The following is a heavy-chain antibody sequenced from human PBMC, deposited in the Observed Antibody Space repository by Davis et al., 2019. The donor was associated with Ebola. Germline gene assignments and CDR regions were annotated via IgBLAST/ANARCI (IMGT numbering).Heavy chain of an antibody. V-gene: IGHV3-7*01. Sequence: AGSLTLSCAASGFTFSSYWMSWVRQAPGKGLEWVPTIKQDGSEKYYVDSVKGRFTISRDNAKNSLYLQMNSLRAEDTAVYYCARDLTYYDCWSGYYTELYYGMDVWGQGTTVTVSS. CDR3: ARDLTYYDCWSGYYTELYYGMDV. D-gene: IGHD3-3*01. CDR1: GFTFSSYW. J-gene: IGHJ6*02. CDR2: IKQDGSEK.